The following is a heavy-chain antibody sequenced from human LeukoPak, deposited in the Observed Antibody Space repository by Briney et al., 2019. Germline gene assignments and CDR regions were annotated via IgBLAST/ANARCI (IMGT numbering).Heavy chain of an antibody. CDR3: ATEVGHIIGQ. Sequence: PGGSLRLSCAASGVTFSRYWMRCGRQAPGKGLVWVSRIKSDGSSTTYADSVKGRFTISRDNAKNTLYLQMNSLRAEDTAVYYCATEVGHIIGQWGQGTLVTVSS. D-gene: IGHD2-15*01. CDR1: GVTFSRYW. V-gene: IGHV3-74*01. CDR2: IKSDGSST. J-gene: IGHJ4*02.